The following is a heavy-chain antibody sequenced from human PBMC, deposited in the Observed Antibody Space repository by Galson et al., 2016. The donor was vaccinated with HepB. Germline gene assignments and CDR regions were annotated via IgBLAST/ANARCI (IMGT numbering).Heavy chain of an antibody. Sequence: SVKVSCKASGYTFTTYDINWVRQATGQGLEWMGWMNPNSGNTGYAQKFLGRVTMTRSTSISTAYMDMSSLRSEDTAMYYCARGLYDSSSGGANAFDIWGQGTMVTVSS. CDR3: ARGLYDSSSGGANAFDI. D-gene: IGHD3-22*01. CDR1: GYTFTTYD. J-gene: IGHJ3*02. CDR2: MNPNSGNT. V-gene: IGHV1-8*01.